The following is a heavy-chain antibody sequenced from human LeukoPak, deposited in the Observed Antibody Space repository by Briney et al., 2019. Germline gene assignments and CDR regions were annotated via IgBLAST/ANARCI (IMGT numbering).Heavy chain of an antibody. Sequence: PGGSLRLSCAASGLTFSSYEMNWVRQAPGKGLEWVSYISSSGSTIYYADSVKGRFTISRDNAENSLYLQMNSLRAEDTAVYYCANICSSTSCYTYYYYYMDVWGKGTTVTVSS. V-gene: IGHV3-48*03. CDR1: GLTFSSYE. D-gene: IGHD2-2*02. CDR3: ANICSSTSCYTYYYYYMDV. J-gene: IGHJ6*03. CDR2: ISSSGSTI.